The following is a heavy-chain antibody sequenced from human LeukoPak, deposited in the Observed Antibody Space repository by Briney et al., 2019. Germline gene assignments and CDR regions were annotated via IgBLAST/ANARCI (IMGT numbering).Heavy chain of an antibody. CDR1: GFTLSSYD. CDR2: IGVAGDT. CDR3: ARDRHGMAA. Sequence: QTGGSLRLSCAASGFTLSSYDMHWVRQVTGKGLEWVSAIGVAGDTYYPGSVKGRFIITRENAKNSLYLQMNSLRVEDTAVYYCARDRHGMAAWGQGTTVVVSS. J-gene: IGHJ6*02. V-gene: IGHV3-13*01.